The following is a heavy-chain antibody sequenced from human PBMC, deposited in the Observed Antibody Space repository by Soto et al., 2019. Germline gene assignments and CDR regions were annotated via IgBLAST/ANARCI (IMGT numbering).Heavy chain of an antibody. V-gene: IGHV3-30*18. CDR2: ISYDGSNK. J-gene: IGHJ4*02. Sequence: QVQLVESGGGVVQSGRSLRLSCAASGFTFSSYGMHWVRQAPGKGLEWVAVISYDGSNKYYADSVKGRFTISRDNSKNTLYLQMNSLRAEDTAVYYCAKDPKTTVTTWVRFDYWGQGTLVTVSS. D-gene: IGHD4-17*01. CDR3: AKDPKTTVTTWVRFDY. CDR1: GFTFSSYG.